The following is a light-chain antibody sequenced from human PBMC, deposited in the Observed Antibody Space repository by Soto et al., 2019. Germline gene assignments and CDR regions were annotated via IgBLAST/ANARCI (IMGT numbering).Light chain of an antibody. V-gene: IGLV1-40*01. J-gene: IGLJ3*02. Sequence: QSVLTQPPSVSGAPGQRVTISCTGSSSNIGAGYDVHWYQQLPGTAPKLLIYGNSNRPSGVPDRFSGSKSGTSASLAITGLQAEDEADYYCQSYDSIFGVFGGGTQLTVL. CDR1: SSNIGAGYD. CDR2: GNS. CDR3: QSYDSIFGV.